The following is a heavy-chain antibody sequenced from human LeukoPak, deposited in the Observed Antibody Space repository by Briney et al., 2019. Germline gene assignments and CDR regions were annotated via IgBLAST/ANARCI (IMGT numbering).Heavy chain of an antibody. J-gene: IGHJ4*02. D-gene: IGHD6-13*01. Sequence: ASVKVSCKVSGYTLTELSMHWVRQAPGKGLEWRGGFDPEDGETIYAQKFQGRVTMTEDTSTDTAYMELSSLRSEDTAVYYCATHLGSSWYELPYFDYWGQGTLVTVSS. CDR1: GYTLTELS. CDR2: FDPEDGET. V-gene: IGHV1-24*01. CDR3: ATHLGSSWYELPYFDY.